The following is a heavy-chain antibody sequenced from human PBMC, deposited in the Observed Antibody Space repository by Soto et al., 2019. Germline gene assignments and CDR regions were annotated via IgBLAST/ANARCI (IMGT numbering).Heavy chain of an antibody. CDR1: GFSLSTFGVG. J-gene: IGHJ3*02. D-gene: IGHD2-15*01. Sequence: QITLKESGPTLVKPTQTLTLTCTFSGFSLSTFGVGVGYIRQPPGKALEWVALIYWDDDKRYSPSLKSRVTITKDTSKYQVVLTITNMDPVDTATYYCAHAVVLVVGAFDIWGQGTMVTVSS. CDR3: AHAVVLVVGAFDI. CDR2: IYWDDDK. V-gene: IGHV2-5*02.